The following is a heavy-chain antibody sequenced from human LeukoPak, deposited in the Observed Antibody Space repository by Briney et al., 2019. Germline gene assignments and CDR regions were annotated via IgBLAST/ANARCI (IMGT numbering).Heavy chain of an antibody. CDR1: GFTFSRYD. CDR3: AKPFMVGATGYYYYYMDV. J-gene: IGHJ6*03. V-gene: IGHV3-23*01. CDR2: ISSDGGST. D-gene: IGHD1-26*01. Sequence: GGSLRLSCAASGFTFSRYDMSWVRQAPGKGLEWVSAISSDGGSTHYADSVKGRFTISRDNSKNTLYLQMNSLRAEDTAVYYCAKPFMVGATGYYYYYMDVWGEGTTVTVSS.